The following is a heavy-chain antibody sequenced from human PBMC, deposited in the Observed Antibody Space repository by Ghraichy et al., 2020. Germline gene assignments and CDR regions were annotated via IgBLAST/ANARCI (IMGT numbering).Heavy chain of an antibody. D-gene: IGHD2-21*01. J-gene: IGHJ4*02. V-gene: IGHV3-73*01. CDR3: VRPNWGPSYCGTDCYDY. Sequence: GGSLRLSCAASGFTFSGSVMHWVRQASGKGLEWVGRIRNKASSYATAYAASVKGRFTISRDDSKNTVNLQMNSLKTEDTAVYYCVRPNWGPSYCGTDCYDYWGQGTLVTVSS. CDR1: GFTFSGSV. CDR2: IRNKASSYAT.